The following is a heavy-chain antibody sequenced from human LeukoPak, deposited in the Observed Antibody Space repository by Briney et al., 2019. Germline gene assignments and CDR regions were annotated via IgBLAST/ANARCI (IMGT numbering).Heavy chain of an antibody. CDR1: GFTFNSAW. CDR3: ITGDYDFWSGFYSPNHYFDY. V-gene: IGHV3-15*01. D-gene: IGHD3-3*01. CDR2: IKGKTAAGAP. Sequence: GGSLRLSCAASGFTFNSAWMSWVRQAPGKGLEWVGRIKGKTAAGAPDYVASVKGRFTISGDDSKNTLFLQMNSLKTEDTAVYYCITGDYDFWSGFYSPNHYFDYWGQGTLVTVSS. J-gene: IGHJ4*02.